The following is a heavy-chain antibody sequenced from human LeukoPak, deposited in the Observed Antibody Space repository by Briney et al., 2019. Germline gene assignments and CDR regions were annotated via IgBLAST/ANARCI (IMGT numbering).Heavy chain of an antibody. CDR3: ARGRQLTMIVVVQYGFDY. CDR2: IYYSGST. D-gene: IGHD3-22*01. CDR1: GGSISSSSYY. J-gene: IGHJ4*02. V-gene: IGHV4-39*07. Sequence: SETLSLTCTVSGGSISSSSYYWGWIRQPPGKGLEWIGSIYYSGSTYYNPSLKSRVTISVDTSKNQFSLKLSSVTAADTAVYYCARGRQLTMIVVVQYGFDYWGQGTLVTVSS.